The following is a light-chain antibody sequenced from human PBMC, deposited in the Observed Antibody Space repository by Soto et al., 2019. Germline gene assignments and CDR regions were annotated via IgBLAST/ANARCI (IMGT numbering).Light chain of an antibody. V-gene: IGLV2-23*02. CDR2: EVN. J-gene: IGLJ1*01. CDR3: CSYAGSSTLYV. CDR1: SSDIGTYNL. Sequence: QSVLTQPASVSGSPGQSITISCTGTSSDIGTYNLVSWYQQHPGKAPKLMIYEVNKRPSGVSDRFSGSKSGNTASLTISGLQAEDVSDYYCCSYAGSSTLYVFGTGTNVTVL.